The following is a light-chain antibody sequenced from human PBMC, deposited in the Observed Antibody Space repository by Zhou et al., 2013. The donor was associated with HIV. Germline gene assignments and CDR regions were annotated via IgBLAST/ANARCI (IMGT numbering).Light chain of an antibody. Sequence: DIQLTQPASLSAAVGDTITLTCRASEDIENYLAWFQQKPGKAPKTLIYGASHLQRGVPSKFIGGGSATHFTLIISALEPNDSATYHCQQYSSSWTFGQGTRVEMK. CDR1: EDIENY. V-gene: IGKV1-16*02. CDR3: QQYSSSWT. J-gene: IGKJ1*01. CDR2: GAS.